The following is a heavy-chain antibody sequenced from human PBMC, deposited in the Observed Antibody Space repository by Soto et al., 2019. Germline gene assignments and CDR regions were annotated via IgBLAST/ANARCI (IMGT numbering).Heavy chain of an antibody. CDR2: IYYSERTSYNSGST. CDR1: GDSMTSSSYY. V-gene: IGHV4-39*01. Sequence: QLQLQESGPGLVKPSETLSLTCTVSGDSMTSSSYYWGWIRQPPGKGLEWIGSIYYSERTSYNSGSTYYSPSLKSRVTISGDTSKSQFSLKLSSVTAADTAVYYCARHTRNQFDPWGQGTLVPVSS. J-gene: IGHJ5*02. CDR3: ARHTRNQFDP.